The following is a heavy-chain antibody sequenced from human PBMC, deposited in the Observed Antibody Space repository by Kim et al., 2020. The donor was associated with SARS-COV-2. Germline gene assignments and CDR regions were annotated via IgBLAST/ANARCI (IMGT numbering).Heavy chain of an antibody. D-gene: IGHD5-18*01. CDR2: ISWNSGSI. CDR1: GFTFDDYA. V-gene: IGHV3-9*01. CDR3: AKGGPRIQLWSYFDY. J-gene: IGHJ4*02. Sequence: GGSLRLSCAASGFTFDDYAMHWVRQAPGKGLEWVSGISWNSGSIGYADSVKGRFTISRDNAKNSLYLQMNSLRAEDTALYYCAKGGPRIQLWSYFDYWGQETLVTVSS.